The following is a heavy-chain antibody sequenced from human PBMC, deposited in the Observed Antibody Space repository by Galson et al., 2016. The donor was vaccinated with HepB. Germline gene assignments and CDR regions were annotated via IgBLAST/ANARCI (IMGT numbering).Heavy chain of an antibody. CDR1: GGSTSIGGNY. D-gene: IGHD3-22*01. V-gene: IGHV4-31*03. CDR2: IYYSGAT. J-gene: IGHJ4*02. CDR3: ARAAFHTSGYYFFDY. Sequence: TLSLTCTVSGGSTSIGGNYWSWIRQHPGKGLEWIGYIYYSGATYYNPSLESRVTISLDKSKNQFSLNLKSVTAADTAVYYCARAAFHTSGYYFFDYWGQGALVTVSS.